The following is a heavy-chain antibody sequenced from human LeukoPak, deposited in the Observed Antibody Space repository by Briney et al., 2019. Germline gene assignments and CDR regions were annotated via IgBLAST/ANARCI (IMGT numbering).Heavy chain of an antibody. V-gene: IGHV1-18*01. CDR1: GYTFTSYG. CDR3: ARDRSGYDILTGYYIYYGMDV. Sequence: GASVKVSCKASGYTFTSYGISWVRQAPGQGLEWMGWISAYNGNTNYAQKLQGRVTMTTDTSTSTAYMELRSLRSDDTAVYYCARDRSGYDILTGYYIYYGMDVWGQGTTVTVSS. J-gene: IGHJ6*02. D-gene: IGHD3-9*01. CDR2: ISAYNGNT.